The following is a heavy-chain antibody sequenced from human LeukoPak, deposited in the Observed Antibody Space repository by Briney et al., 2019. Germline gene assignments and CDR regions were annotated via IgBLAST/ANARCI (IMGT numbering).Heavy chain of an antibody. V-gene: IGHV4-31*03. Sequence: SETLSLTCTVSGGSISSGGDYWSLIRQHPGKGLEWIGYIYYTGTTYYNPSLKSRITISVDTSKNQFSLNLSSMTAADTAVYYCARAAWRGSNSRDAFDIWGQGTVVTVSS. CDR1: GGSISSGGDY. J-gene: IGHJ3*02. D-gene: IGHD4/OR15-4a*01. CDR3: ARAAWRGSNSRDAFDI. CDR2: IYYTGTT.